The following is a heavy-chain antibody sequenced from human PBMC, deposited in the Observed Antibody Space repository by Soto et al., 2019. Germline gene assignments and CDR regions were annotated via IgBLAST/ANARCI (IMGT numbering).Heavy chain of an antibody. V-gene: IGHV3-23*01. CDR1: GFTFSSYA. Sequence: GGSLRLSCAASGFTFSSYAMSWVRQAPGKGLEWVSAISGSGGSTYYADSVKGRFTISRDNSKNTLYLQMNSLRAEDTAVYYCAKTGDTSRRKGVVTYNFDYWGQGTLVTGSS. D-gene: IGHD3-22*01. J-gene: IGHJ4*02. CDR3: AKTGDTSRRKGVVTYNFDY. CDR2: ISGSGGST.